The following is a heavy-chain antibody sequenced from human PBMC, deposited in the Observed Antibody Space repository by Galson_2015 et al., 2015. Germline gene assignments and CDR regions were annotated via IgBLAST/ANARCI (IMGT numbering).Heavy chain of an antibody. CDR3: ARTPPRYSGYDFVS. V-gene: IGHV3-66*01. J-gene: IGHJ4*02. CDR2: IYSGGST. Sequence: SLRLSCAASGFTVSSNYMSWVRQAPGKGLEWVSVIYSGGSTYYADSVRGRFTISRGNSKNTLYLQMNSLRAEDTAVYYCARTPPRYSGYDFVSWGQGTLVTVSS. D-gene: IGHD5-12*01. CDR1: GFTVSSNY.